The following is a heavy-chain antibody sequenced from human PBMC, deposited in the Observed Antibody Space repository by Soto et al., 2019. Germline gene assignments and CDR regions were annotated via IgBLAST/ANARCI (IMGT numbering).Heavy chain of an antibody. CDR2: IYYSGST. D-gene: IGHD6-13*01. V-gene: IGHV4-28*01. CDR3: ASHSSHWPFFDF. CDR1: GYSISSSNW. J-gene: IGHJ4*02. Sequence: TSETLSLTCAVSGYSISSSNWWGWIRQPPGKGLEWIGYIYYSGSTYYNPSLKSRVTMSVDTSKNQFSLKLSSVTAADTAVYYCASHSSHWPFFDFWGQGTLVTVPS.